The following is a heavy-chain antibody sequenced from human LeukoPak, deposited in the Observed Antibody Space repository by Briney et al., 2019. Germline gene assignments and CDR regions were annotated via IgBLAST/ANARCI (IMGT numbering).Heavy chain of an antibody. CDR1: GGILRRYV. CDR3: ARDNGEGDGYNSFFSGYYGMDV. D-gene: IGHD5-24*01. V-gene: IGHV1-69*10. J-gene: IGHJ6*02. CDR2: INPVFGMA. Sequence: GVSVNDSLQTSGGILRRYVINGVRQAPAQQVAGLGGINPVFGMANYAQKFQGRVTITADKSTSTAYMELSSLRSEDTPVYYCARDNGEGDGYNSFFSGYYGMDVWGQGTTVTVSS.